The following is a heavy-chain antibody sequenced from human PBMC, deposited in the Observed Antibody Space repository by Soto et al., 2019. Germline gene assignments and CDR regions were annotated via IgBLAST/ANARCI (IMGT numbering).Heavy chain of an antibody. CDR2: IYYSGST. CDR3: ARAGPDIVATLFDY. V-gene: IGHV4-30-4*01. Sequence: SETLSLTCTVSGGSISSGDYYWSWIRQPPGKGLEWIGYIYYSGSTYYNPSLKSRVTTSVDTSKNQFSLKLSSVTAADTAVYYCARAGPDIVATLFDYWGQGTLVTVSS. J-gene: IGHJ4*02. CDR1: GGSISSGDYY. D-gene: IGHD5-12*01.